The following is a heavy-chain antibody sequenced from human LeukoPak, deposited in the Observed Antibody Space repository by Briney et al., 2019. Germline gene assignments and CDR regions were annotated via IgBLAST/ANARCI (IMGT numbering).Heavy chain of an antibody. Sequence: QSGGSLRLSCTASGFTLSSYAMSWVRQAPGKGLEWVSLISGDAGITYSAHSVKRPFTISRDITKNTLYLQMNSLRAEDTAVYFCARVRDAYNFFQFWGQGTLVTVSS. J-gene: IGHJ4*02. CDR3: ARVRDAYNFFQF. CDR2: ISGDAGIT. D-gene: IGHD2-2*01. CDR1: GFTLSSYA. V-gene: IGHV3-23*01.